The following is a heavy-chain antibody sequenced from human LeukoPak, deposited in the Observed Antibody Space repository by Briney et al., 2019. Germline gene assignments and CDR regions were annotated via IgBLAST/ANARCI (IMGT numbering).Heavy chain of an antibody. D-gene: IGHD6-6*01. CDR3: TKYSSSSNYYYGMDV. CDR2: IRRKDYGGTT. J-gene: IGHJ6*02. Sequence: PGGSLRLSCTGSGFTFGDYAMTWVRKAPGKGLEGVGFIRRKDYGGTTEYAASVKGRFIISRDDSKSIAYLQMNSLKTEDTALYYCTKYSSSSNYYYGMDVWGQGTTVTVSS. CDR1: GFTFGDYA. V-gene: IGHV3-49*04.